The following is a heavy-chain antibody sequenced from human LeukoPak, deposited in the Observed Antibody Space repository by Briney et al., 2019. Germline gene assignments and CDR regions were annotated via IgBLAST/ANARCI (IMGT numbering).Heavy chain of an antibody. D-gene: IGHD1-7*01. CDR1: GYTFNGYY. Sequence: GASVKVSCKASGYTFNGYYMHWVRQAPGQGLEWIGWLNPDSAGTNYAQRFQGRVTMTRDPSISTAYMELSRLKSDDTAVYYCARSNWNYDLPGYYFDYWGQGTLVTVSS. CDR2: LNPDSAGT. J-gene: IGHJ4*02. V-gene: IGHV1-2*02. CDR3: ARSNWNYDLPGYYFDY.